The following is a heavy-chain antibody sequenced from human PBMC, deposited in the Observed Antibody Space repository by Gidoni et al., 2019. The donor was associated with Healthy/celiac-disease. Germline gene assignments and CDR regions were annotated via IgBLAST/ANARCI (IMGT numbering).Heavy chain of an antibody. CDR1: GYTFTSYG. D-gene: IGHD2-2*01. CDR2: ISAYNGNT. J-gene: IGHJ6*02. Sequence: QVQLVQSGAEVKKPGASVKVSCKASGYTFTSYGISWVRQAPGQGLEWMGWISAYNGNTNYAQKLQGRVTMTTDTSTSTAYMELRSLRSDDTAVYYCARDVGEYCSSTSCYPSYGMDVWGQGTTVTVSS. V-gene: IGHV1-18*01. CDR3: ARDVGEYCSSTSCYPSYGMDV.